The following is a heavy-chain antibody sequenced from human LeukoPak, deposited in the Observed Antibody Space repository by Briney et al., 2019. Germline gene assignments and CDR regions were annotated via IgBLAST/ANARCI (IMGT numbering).Heavy chain of an antibody. Sequence: PGGSLRLSCAASGFTVSSNYMSWVRQAPGKGLEWVSVIYSGGSTYYADSVKGRFTISRDNSKNTLYLQMNSLRAEDTAVYYCARDQYSSGWYEDYWGQRTLVTVSS. CDR2: IYSGGST. D-gene: IGHD6-19*01. CDR1: GFTVSSNY. V-gene: IGHV3-53*01. J-gene: IGHJ4*02. CDR3: ARDQYSSGWYEDY.